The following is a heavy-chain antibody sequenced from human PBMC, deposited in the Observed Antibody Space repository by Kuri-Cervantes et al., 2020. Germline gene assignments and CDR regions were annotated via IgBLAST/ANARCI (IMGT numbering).Heavy chain of an antibody. CDR2: INHSGST. V-gene: IGHV4-34*01. J-gene: IGHJ3*02. D-gene: IGHD3-16*01. Sequence: SQTLSLTCAVYGGSFSGYYWSWIRQPPGKGLEWIGEINHSGSTNYNPSLKSRVTISVDTSKNQFSLKLSSVTAADTAVYYCVRDRMGGAFDIWGQGTMVTVSS. CDR1: GGSFSGYY. CDR3: VRDRMGGAFDI.